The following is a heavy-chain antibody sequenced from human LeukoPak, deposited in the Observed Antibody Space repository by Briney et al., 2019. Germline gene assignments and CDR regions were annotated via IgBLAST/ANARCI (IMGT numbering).Heavy chain of an antibody. Sequence: ASVKVSCKASSYTFTSYGISWVRQAPGQGLEWMGIINPSGGSTSYAQKFQGRVTMTRDTSTSTVYMELSSLRSEDTAVYYCARVLSGDYHRGDYWYFDLWGRGTLVTVSS. CDR3: ARVLSGDYHRGDYWYFDL. CDR2: INPSGGST. J-gene: IGHJ2*01. V-gene: IGHV1-46*01. CDR1: SYTFTSYG. D-gene: IGHD4-17*01.